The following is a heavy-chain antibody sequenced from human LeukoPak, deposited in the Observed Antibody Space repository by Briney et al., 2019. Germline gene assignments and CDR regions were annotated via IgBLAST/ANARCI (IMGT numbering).Heavy chain of an antibody. CDR1: GGSFSGYY. D-gene: IGHD2-2*01. Sequence: SETLSLTCAVYGGSFSGYYWSWIRQPPGKGLEWIGEINHSGSTNYNPSLKSRVTISVDTSKNQFSLKLSSVTAADTAVYYCARVSCSSTSCPRRDALDVWGQGTMVTVSS. V-gene: IGHV4-34*01. CDR3: ARVSCSSTSCPRRDALDV. J-gene: IGHJ3*01. CDR2: INHSGST.